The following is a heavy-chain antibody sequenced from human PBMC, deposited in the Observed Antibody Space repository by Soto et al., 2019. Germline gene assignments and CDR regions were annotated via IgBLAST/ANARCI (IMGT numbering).Heavy chain of an antibody. V-gene: IGHV5-51*01. D-gene: IGHD2-2*01. CDR1: GYTFTSYW. CDR2: INPGDSDI. J-gene: IGHJ4*02. Sequence: KVSCKASGYTFTSYWIGWVRQMPGKGLEWMGIINPGDSDIRYSPSFQGQVTISADKSITTAYLQWSSLKASDTAMYYCARHEASLGSTYWGQGTLVTVSS. CDR3: ARHEASLGSTY.